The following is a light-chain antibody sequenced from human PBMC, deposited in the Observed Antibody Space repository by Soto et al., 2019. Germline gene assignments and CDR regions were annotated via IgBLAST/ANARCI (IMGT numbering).Light chain of an antibody. V-gene: IGLV3-1*01. CDR3: QAWESRTAV. CDR2: QDS. Sequence: SYELTQPPSVSVSPGQTASITCSGDKLGDKYACWYQQKPGQSPVLVIYQDSKRPSGIPARFSGSNSGNTATLTISGTQAMDEADYYCQAWESRTAVFCGVTKLTVL. J-gene: IGLJ2*01. CDR1: KLGDKY.